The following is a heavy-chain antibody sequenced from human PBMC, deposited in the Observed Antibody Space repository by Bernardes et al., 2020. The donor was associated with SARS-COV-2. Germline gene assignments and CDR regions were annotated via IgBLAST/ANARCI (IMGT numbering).Heavy chain of an antibody. D-gene: IGHD5-18*01. Sequence: SVNVSCKASGYTFTSYGISWVRQAPGQGLEWMGWISADNGNTNYAQKVQGRVTMTTDTSTSTAYMELRRLRSDDTAVYYCATVVGYSYGGGWFDPWGQGTLVTVSS. CDR2: ISADNGNT. J-gene: IGHJ5*02. V-gene: IGHV1-18*01. CDR1: GYTFTSYG. CDR3: ATVVGYSYGGGWFDP.